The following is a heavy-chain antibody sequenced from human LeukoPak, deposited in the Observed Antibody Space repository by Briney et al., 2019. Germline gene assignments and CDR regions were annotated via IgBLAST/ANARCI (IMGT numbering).Heavy chain of an antibody. V-gene: IGHV3-15*01. CDR3: TTDRRWLQSYFQH. D-gene: IGHD5-24*01. CDR2: IKSKTDGGTT. CDR1: GXTFSNAW. Sequence: TGGSLRLSWAASGXTFSNAWMSWVRQAPGKGLEWVGRIKSKTDGGTTDYAAPVKGRFTISRDDSKTTLYLQMNSLKTEDTAVYYCTTDRRWLQSYFQHWGQGTLVTVSS. J-gene: IGHJ1*01.